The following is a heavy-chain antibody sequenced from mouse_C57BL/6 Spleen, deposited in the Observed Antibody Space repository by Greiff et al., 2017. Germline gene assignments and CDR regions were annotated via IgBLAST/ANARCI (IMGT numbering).Heavy chain of an antibody. D-gene: IGHD3-3*01. CDR1: GYTFTSYW. Sequence: QVQLQQPGTELVKPGASVKLSCKASGYTFTSYWMHWVPQRPGQGLEWIGNINPSNGGTNYNEKFKSKATLTVNKSSSTAYMQLSSLTSEDSAVYYCARDVGGYYYAMDYWGQGTSVTVSS. J-gene: IGHJ4*01. CDR3: ARDVGGYYYAMDY. V-gene: IGHV1-53*01. CDR2: INPSNGGT.